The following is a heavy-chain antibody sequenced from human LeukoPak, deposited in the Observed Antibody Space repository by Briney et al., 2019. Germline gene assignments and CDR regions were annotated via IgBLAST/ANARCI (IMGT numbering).Heavy chain of an antibody. Sequence: GASVKVSCKASGYTFTSYGISWVRQAPGQGLEWMGWISAYNGNTNYAQKLQGRVTMTTDTSTSTAYMELRSLRPDDTAVYYCARGDTMIVVDAFDIWGQGTMVTVSS. V-gene: IGHV1-18*01. D-gene: IGHD3-22*01. J-gene: IGHJ3*02. CDR3: ARGDTMIVVDAFDI. CDR1: GYTFTSYG. CDR2: ISAYNGNT.